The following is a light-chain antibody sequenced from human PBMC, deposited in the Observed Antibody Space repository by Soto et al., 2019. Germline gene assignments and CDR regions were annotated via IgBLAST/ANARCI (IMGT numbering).Light chain of an antibody. CDR2: GAS. Sequence: EIVMTQSPATLSVSPGERATLSCRASQSVSSNLAWYQQKPGQAPRLLIYGASTRAPGIPGRFSGSGSGTEFTLTISSLQSDFFGIYYCQQYNDWPLTFGQGT. CDR3: QQYNDWPLT. CDR1: QSVSSN. J-gene: IGKJ1*01. V-gene: IGKV3-15*01.